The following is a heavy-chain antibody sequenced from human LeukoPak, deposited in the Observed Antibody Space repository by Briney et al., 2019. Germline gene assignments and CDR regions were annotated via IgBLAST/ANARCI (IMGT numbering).Heavy chain of an antibody. J-gene: IGHJ4*02. V-gene: IGHV1-2*02. CDR2: INPTSGGT. D-gene: IGHD3-9*01. Sequence: GASVKVSCKASGYTFTSYAMHWVRQAPGQGLEWMGWINPTSGGTNYAQKFQDRVTMTRDTSISTAYMELSRLRSDDTAVYYCARSPHILTGENFDYWGQGTLVTVSS. CDR1: GYTFTSYA. CDR3: ARSPHILTGENFDY.